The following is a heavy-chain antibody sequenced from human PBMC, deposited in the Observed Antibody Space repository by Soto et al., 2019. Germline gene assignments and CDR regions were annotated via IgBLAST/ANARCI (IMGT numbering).Heavy chain of an antibody. CDR2: ISSSSSYI. Sequence: EVQLVESGGGLVKPGGSLRLSCAASGFTFSSYSMNWVRQAPGKGLEWVSSISSSSSYIYYADSVKGRFTISRDNAKSSLYLQMNGLRAEHTAVYYCAREEGYCSGGSYYSSINWFDPWGQGTLVTVAS. D-gene: IGHD2-15*01. CDR3: AREEGYCSGGSYYSSINWFDP. V-gene: IGHV3-21*01. CDR1: GFTFSSYS. J-gene: IGHJ5*02.